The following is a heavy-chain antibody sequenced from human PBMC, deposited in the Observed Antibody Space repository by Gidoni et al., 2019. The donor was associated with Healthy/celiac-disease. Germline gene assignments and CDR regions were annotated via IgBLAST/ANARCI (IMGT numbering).Heavy chain of an antibody. Sequence: EVQLVESGGGLIQPGGSLRLSCSASGFTVSSNYMSWVRQAPGKGLEWVSVIYSGGSTYYSDSVKGRFTISRDNSKNTLYLQMNSLRAEDTAVYYCASATLIRVPDDYYDSSGYYDYYYGMDVWGQGTTVTVSS. J-gene: IGHJ6*02. CDR1: GFTVSSNY. CDR2: IYSGGST. CDR3: ASATLIRVPDDYYDSSGYYDYYYGMDV. V-gene: IGHV3-53*01. D-gene: IGHD3-22*01.